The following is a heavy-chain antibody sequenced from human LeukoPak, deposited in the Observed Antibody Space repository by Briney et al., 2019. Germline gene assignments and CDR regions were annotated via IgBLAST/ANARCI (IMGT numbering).Heavy chain of an antibody. J-gene: IGHJ3*02. D-gene: IGHD2-2*01. V-gene: IGHV4-59*01. CDR1: GGSISSYY. CDR3: AHTHYCSSTSCRPFDAFDI. Sequence: KPSETLSLTCTVSGGSISSYYWSWIRQPPGKGLEWIGYIYYSGSTNYNPSLKSRVTISVDTSKNQFSLKLSSVTAADTAVYYCAHTHYCSSTSCRPFDAFDIWGQGTMVTVSS. CDR2: IYYSGST.